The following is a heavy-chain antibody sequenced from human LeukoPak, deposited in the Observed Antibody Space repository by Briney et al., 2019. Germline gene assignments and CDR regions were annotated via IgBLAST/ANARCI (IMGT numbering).Heavy chain of an antibody. CDR2: ISSSGSTI. Sequence: GGSLRLSCAASGFTFSSYEMNWVRQAPGKGLEWVSYISSSGSTIYYADSVKGRFTISRDNSKNTLYLQMSSLRAEDTAVYYCAKDSSSWFNDAFDIWGQGTMVTVSS. CDR3: AKDSSSWFNDAFDI. J-gene: IGHJ3*02. D-gene: IGHD6-13*01. CDR1: GFTFSSYE. V-gene: IGHV3-48*03.